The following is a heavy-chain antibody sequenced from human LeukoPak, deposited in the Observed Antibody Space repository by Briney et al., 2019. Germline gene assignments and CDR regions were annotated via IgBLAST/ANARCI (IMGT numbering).Heavy chain of an antibody. V-gene: IGHV1-69*01. CDR1: GGTFSSYA. CDR2: IIPIFGTA. J-gene: IGHJ6*03. Sequence: SVKVSCKASGGTFSSYAISWVRQAPGQGLEWMGGIIPIFGTANHAQKFQGRVTITADESTSTAYMELSSLRSEDTAVYYCARYRVGYEEGQYYMDVWGKGTTVTVSS. D-gene: IGHD5-12*01. CDR3: ARYRVGYEEGQYYMDV.